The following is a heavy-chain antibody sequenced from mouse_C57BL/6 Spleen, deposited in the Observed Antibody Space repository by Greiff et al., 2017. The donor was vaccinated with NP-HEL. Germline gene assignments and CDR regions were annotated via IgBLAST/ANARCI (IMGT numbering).Heavy chain of an antibody. J-gene: IGHJ4*01. V-gene: IGHV8-12*01. CDR2: IYWDDDK. Sequence: ESGPGILQSSQTLSLTCSFSGFSLSTSGMGVSWIRQPSGKGLEWLAHIYWDDDKRYNPSLKSRLTISKDTSRNPVFLKITSVDTADTATYYCARSPHYYGSSFYAMDYWGQGTSVTVSS. D-gene: IGHD1-1*01. CDR3: ARSPHYYGSSFYAMDY. CDR1: GFSLSTSGMG.